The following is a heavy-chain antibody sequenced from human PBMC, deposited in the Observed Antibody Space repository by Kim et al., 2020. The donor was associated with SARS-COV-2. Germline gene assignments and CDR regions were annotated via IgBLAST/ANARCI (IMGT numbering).Heavy chain of an antibody. CDR2: ISSNGGST. CDR1: GFTFSSYA. CDR3: VKDQVVVVVAATFAFDI. Sequence: GGSLRLSCSASGFTFSSYAMHWVRQAPGKGLEYVSAISSNGGSTYYADSVKGRFTISRDNSKNTLYLQMSSLRAEDTAVYYCVKDQVVVVVAATFAFDIWGQGTMVTVSS. J-gene: IGHJ3*02. V-gene: IGHV3-64D*06. D-gene: IGHD2-15*01.